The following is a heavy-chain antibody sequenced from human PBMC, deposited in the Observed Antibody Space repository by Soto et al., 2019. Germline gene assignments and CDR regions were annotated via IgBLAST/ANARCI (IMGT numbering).Heavy chain of an antibody. Sequence: SETLSLTCTVSGGSMSSYYWTWLRQSPGRGLEWIGYISYSGSTYYNPSLKSRVTISADTSKNQFSLKLSSVTAADTAVYYCARGGIYCSSTSCWFDPWGQGTLVTVSS. V-gene: IGHV4-59*12. CDR2: ISYSGST. J-gene: IGHJ5*02. CDR3: ARGGIYCSSTSCWFDP. D-gene: IGHD2-2*01. CDR1: GGSMSSYY.